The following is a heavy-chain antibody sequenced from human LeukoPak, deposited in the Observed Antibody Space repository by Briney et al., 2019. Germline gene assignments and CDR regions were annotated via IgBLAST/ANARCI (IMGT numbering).Heavy chain of an antibody. CDR3: ARGGRDGYDFDY. CDR2: ISSSGSTI. Sequence: GGSLRLSCAASGFTFSSYEMNWVRQAPGKGLEWVSYISSSGSTIYYADSVKGRFTISRDNAKNSLYLQMNSLRAEGTAVYYCARGGRDGYDFDYWGQGTLVTVSS. J-gene: IGHJ4*02. D-gene: IGHD5-12*01. V-gene: IGHV3-48*03. CDR1: GFTFSSYE.